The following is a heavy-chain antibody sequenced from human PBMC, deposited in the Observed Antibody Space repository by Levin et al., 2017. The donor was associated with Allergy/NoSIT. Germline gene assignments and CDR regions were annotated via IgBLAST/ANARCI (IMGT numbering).Heavy chain of an antibody. CDR1: GYTFTGYY. CDR3: AKVSAAGIELD. J-gene: IGHJ4*02. Sequence: GESLKISCKASGYTFTGYYMHWVRQAPGQGLEWMGRINPNSGGTNYAQKFQGRVTMTRDTSISTAYMELSRLRSDDTAVYYCAKVSAAGIELDWGQGTLVTVSS. D-gene: IGHD6-13*01. V-gene: IGHV1-2*06. CDR2: INPNSGGT.